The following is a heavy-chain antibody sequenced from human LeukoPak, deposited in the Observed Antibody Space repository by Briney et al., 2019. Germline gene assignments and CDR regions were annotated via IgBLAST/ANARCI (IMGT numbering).Heavy chain of an antibody. CDR1: GFTFSGYA. J-gene: IGHJ4*02. V-gene: IGHV3-30-3*02. Sequence: GGSLRLSCAGSGFTFSGYAMQWVRQAPGKGLEWVAVISYDGSNKFYADSVKGRFTISRDNSKNTLYLQMNSLRAEDTAVYYCAKMYSGAYIDYWGQGTLVTVSS. CDR3: AKMYSGAYIDY. D-gene: IGHD1-26*01. CDR2: ISYDGSNK.